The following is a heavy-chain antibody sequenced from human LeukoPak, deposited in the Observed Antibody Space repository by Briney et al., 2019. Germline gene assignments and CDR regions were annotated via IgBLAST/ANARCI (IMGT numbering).Heavy chain of an antibody. Sequence: PGGSLRLSCAASGFTFSSYGMHWVRQAPGKGLEWVAVISYDGSNKYYADSAKGRFTISRDNSKNTLYLQMNSLRAEDTAVYYCAKDLSRGDSLFDYWGQGTLVTVSS. CDR2: ISYDGSNK. V-gene: IGHV3-30*18. CDR1: GFTFSSYG. D-gene: IGHD4-17*01. J-gene: IGHJ4*02. CDR3: AKDLSRGDSLFDY.